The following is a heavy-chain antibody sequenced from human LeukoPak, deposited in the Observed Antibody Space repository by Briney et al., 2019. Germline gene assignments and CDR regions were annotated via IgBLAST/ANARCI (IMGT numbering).Heavy chain of an antibody. CDR1: GGSISSYY. CDR3: ARWEGPYGGVNWFDP. V-gene: IGHV4-59*01. CDR2: IYYSGGT. D-gene: IGHD4-23*01. Sequence: SETLSLTCTVSGGSISSYYWSWIRQSPGQGLEWIGYIYYSGGTNYNPSLKSRVTISVDTSKNQFSLKLSSVTAADTAVYYCARWEGPYGGVNWFDPWGQGTLVTVSS. J-gene: IGHJ5*02.